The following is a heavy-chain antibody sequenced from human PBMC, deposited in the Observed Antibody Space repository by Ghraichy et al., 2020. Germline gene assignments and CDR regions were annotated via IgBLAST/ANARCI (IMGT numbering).Heavy chain of an antibody. D-gene: IGHD3-22*01. CDR2: IYSSGST. J-gene: IGHJ4*02. V-gene: IGHV4-59*01. CDR1: GGSISTYY. CDR3: ARGHYYDSSVHFDY. Sequence: SETLSLTCTVSGGSISTYYWSWIRQPPGKALDWIGYIYSSGSTSYNPSLKSRATISLDTSKIPFSLKLSSVTAADTAVYYCARGHYYDSSVHFDYWGQGTLVTVSS.